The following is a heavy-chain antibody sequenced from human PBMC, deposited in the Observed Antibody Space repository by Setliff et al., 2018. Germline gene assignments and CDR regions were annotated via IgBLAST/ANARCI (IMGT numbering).Heavy chain of an antibody. CDR1: GFTFSSYA. V-gene: IGHV3-23*01. CDR2: ISASGDTT. CDR3: AKDIYGSGSYAVGGYFDY. Sequence: GGSLRLSCAASGFTFSSYAMSWVRQAPGKGLEWVSIISASGDTTYYADSVKGRFTISRDNSKNTLYLQMNSLRPDDTAVYYCAKDIYGSGSYAVGGYFDYWGQGTQVTVSS. D-gene: IGHD3-10*01. J-gene: IGHJ4*02.